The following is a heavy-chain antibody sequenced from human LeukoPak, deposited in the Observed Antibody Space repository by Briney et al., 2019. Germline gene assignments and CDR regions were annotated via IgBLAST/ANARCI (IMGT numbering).Heavy chain of an antibody. Sequence: SVKVSCKASRGSYAISWVRQAPGPGIEWVGGIMPLFGLTNYEQNFEDRVTITADTPTNTVYMEVSSLRSEDTAIYYCARVFRRRHDFSDYGRPYDAFDVWGQGTLVTVSS. V-gene: IGHV1-69*10. CDR3: ARVFRRRHDFSDYGRPYDAFDV. J-gene: IGHJ3*01. D-gene: IGHD4-17*01. CDR2: IMPLFGLT. CDR1: RGSYA.